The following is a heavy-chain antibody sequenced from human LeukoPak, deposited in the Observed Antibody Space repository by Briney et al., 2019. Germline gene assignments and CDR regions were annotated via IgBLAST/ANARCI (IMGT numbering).Heavy chain of an antibody. D-gene: IGHD4-17*01. CDR1: GFTFSSYA. CDR3: ARAPVTYPYYGMDV. Sequence: GGSLRLSCAASGFTFSSYAMSWVRQAPGKGLEWVSVIYSGGSTYYADSVKGRFTISRDNSKNTLYLQMNSLRAEDTAVYYCARAPVTYPYYGMDVWGQGTTVTVSS. J-gene: IGHJ6*02. V-gene: IGHV3-66*01. CDR2: IYSGGST.